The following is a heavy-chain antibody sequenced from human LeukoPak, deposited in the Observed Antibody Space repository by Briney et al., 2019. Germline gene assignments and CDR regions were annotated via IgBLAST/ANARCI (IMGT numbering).Heavy chain of an antibody. D-gene: IGHD4-17*01. Sequence: ASVKVSCKASGYTFTNYAMHWVRQAPGQRLEWMGWISAYNGNTNYAQKLQGRVTMTTDTSTSTAYMELRSLRSDDTAVYYCARTGTYDYGDYLFDYWGQGTLVTVSS. J-gene: IGHJ4*02. CDR2: ISAYNGNT. V-gene: IGHV1-18*01. CDR3: ARTGTYDYGDYLFDY. CDR1: GYTFTNYA.